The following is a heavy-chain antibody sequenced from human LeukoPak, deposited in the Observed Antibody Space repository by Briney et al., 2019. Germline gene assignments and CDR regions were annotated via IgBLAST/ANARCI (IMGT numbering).Heavy chain of an antibody. V-gene: IGHV3-21*04. Sequence: PGGSLRLSCAASGFIFSTYSMNWVRQAPGKGLEWVSSISSSSIYIYYADSVKGRFTISRDNAKNSLYLQMNSLRAEDTAVYYCARGGNYDILTGYYKGYFDYWGQGTLVTVSS. CDR3: ARGGNYDILTGYYKGYFDY. CDR1: GFIFSTYS. J-gene: IGHJ4*02. D-gene: IGHD3-9*01. CDR2: ISSSSIYI.